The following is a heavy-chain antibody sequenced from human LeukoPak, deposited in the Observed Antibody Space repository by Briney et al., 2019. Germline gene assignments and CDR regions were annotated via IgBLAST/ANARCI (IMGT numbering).Heavy chain of an antibody. Sequence: GGSLRLSCAASGFTFSSYSINWVRQAPGKGLEWVSSISSSSSYIYYADSVKGRFTLSRDNGKSSLYLQMNSLRVEDTAVYYCARDLSPYDSSGYYACNYWGQGTLVTVSS. CDR3: ARDLSPYDSSGYYACNY. D-gene: IGHD3-22*01. CDR2: ISSSSSYI. CDR1: GFTFSSYS. V-gene: IGHV3-21*01. J-gene: IGHJ4*02.